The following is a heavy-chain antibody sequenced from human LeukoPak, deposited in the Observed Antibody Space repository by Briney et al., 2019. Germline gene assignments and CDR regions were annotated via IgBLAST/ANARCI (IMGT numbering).Heavy chain of an antibody. D-gene: IGHD6-13*01. CDR3: ARDLSPATYSSSWRDYYYYYGMDV. CDR1: GYTFTSYG. J-gene: IGHJ6*02. V-gene: IGHV1-46*01. CDR2: INPSGGST. Sequence: GASVKVSCKASGYTFTSYGISWVRQAPGQGLEWMGIINPSGGSTSYAQKFQGRVTMTRDTSTSTVYMELSSLRSEDTAVYYCARDLSPATYSSSWRDYYYYYGMDVWGQGTTVTVSS.